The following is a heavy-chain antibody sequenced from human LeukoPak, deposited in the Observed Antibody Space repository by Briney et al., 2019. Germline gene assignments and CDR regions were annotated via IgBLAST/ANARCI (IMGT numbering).Heavy chain of an antibody. CDR1: GDSISGYY. J-gene: IGHJ3*02. CDR2: IYYSGTT. D-gene: IGHD3-10*01. CDR3: ARVRGRTYASRPGPLDAFDI. V-gene: IGHV4-59*01. Sequence: ASETLSLTCTVSGDSISGYYCSWIRQPPGKGLEWIGYIYYSGTTNYNPSLKSRVTMSLDTSKNQFSLKLSSVTAADMAVYYCARVRGRTYASRPGPLDAFDIWGQGTMVTVSS.